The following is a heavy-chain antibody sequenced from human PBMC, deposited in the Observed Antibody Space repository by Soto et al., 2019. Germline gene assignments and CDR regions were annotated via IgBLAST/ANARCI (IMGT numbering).Heavy chain of an antibody. Sequence: QVQLVQSGAEVRKPGSSVKVSCRASGDTFKNYAISWVRQAPGQGLEWMGGIIPIFGKTDYAQTFHGRVTINGAESTYTAHMELRGLRSDDTALFYWATSVYNYGPFDYWGRGLLVTVSS. D-gene: IGHD3-10*01. CDR3: ATSVYNYGPFDY. CDR1: GDTFKNYA. CDR2: IIPIFGKT. J-gene: IGHJ4*01. V-gene: IGHV1-69*01.